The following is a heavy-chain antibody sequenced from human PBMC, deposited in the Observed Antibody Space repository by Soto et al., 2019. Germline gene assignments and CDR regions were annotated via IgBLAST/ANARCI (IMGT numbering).Heavy chain of an antibody. J-gene: IGHJ4*02. D-gene: IGHD3-10*01. V-gene: IGHV5-51*01. CDR1: GYTFTHYW. CDR2: IYPGDSDT. CDR3: ALVVRGVTTEAHYFDY. Sequence: PGESLKLSCTGSGYTFTHYWIGWVRQMPGKGLEWLGLIYPGDSDTRYSSSFQGQVTISADKSISTAYLQWSSLKASDTAIYYCALVVRGVTTEAHYFDYWGQGTLVTSPQ.